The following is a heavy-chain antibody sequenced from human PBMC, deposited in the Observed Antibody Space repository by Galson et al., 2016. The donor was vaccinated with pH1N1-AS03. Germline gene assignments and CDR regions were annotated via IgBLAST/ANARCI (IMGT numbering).Heavy chain of an antibody. CDR3: ARAAPFDP. CDR1: GYTFSNFE. D-gene: IGHD2-15*01. V-gene: IGHV1-18*04. J-gene: IGHJ5*02. Sequence: SVKVSCKASGYTFSNFEMSWVRQAPGQGLEWMGWISPQNGNTQYAQRLEGRVTMTTDTSTSTAYMELWSLTYDDTAVYYCARAAPFDPWGQGTLVIVSS. CDR2: ISPQNGNT.